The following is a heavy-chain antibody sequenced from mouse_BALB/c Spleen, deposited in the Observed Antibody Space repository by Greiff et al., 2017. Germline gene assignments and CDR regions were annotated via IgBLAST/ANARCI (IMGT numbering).Heavy chain of an antibody. Sequence: EVQLVESGGGLVQPGGSLKLSCAASGFTFSSYGMSWVRQTPDKRLELVATINSNGGSTYYPDSVKGRFTISRDNAKNTLYLQMSSLKSEDTAMYYGARDRGDGYYLYYYAMDYWGQGTSVTVSS. D-gene: IGHD2-3*01. J-gene: IGHJ4*01. CDR1: GFTFSSYG. V-gene: IGHV5-6-3*01. CDR2: INSNGGST. CDR3: ARDRGDGYYLYYYAMDY.